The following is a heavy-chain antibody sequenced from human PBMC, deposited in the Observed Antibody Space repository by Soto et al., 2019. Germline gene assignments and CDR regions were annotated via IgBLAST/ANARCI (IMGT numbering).Heavy chain of an antibody. CDR1: GFTFDDYA. Sequence: PGGSLRLSCAASGFTFDDYAMHWVRQAPGKGLEWVSGISWNSGSIGYADSVKGRFTISRDNAKNSLYLQMNSLRAEDTALYYCAKALEGYDSSGYYLFDYWGQGTLVTRLL. CDR3: AKALEGYDSSGYYLFDY. D-gene: IGHD3-22*01. J-gene: IGHJ4*02. V-gene: IGHV3-9*01. CDR2: ISWNSGSI.